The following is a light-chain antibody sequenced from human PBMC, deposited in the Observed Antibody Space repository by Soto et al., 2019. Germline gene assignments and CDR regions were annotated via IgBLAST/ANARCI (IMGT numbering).Light chain of an antibody. CDR2: EVS. V-gene: IGLV2-14*01. Sequence: QSFLTQPASLSGSPGQSITISCTGTSSDVGGYNYVSWYQQHPGKAPKLMIYEVSNRPSGVSNRFSGSKSGNTASLTISGLQAEDEADYYCTSYTSSITYVFGTGTKVTVL. J-gene: IGLJ1*01. CDR3: TSYTSSITYV. CDR1: SSDVGGYNY.